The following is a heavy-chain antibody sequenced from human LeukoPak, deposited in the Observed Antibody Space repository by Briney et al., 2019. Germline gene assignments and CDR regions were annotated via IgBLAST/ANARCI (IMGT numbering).Heavy chain of an antibody. Sequence: GGSLRLSGAASGFTFSSYGMHWVRQAPGKGLEWVAVIWYDGSNKYYADSVKGRFTISRDNSKNTLYLQMNSLRAEDTAVYYCAREGYCSGGSCYSYYYGMDVWGQGTTVTVSS. CDR2: IWYDGSNK. D-gene: IGHD2-15*01. CDR3: AREGYCSGGSCYSYYYGMDV. J-gene: IGHJ6*02. CDR1: GFTFSSYG. V-gene: IGHV3-33*01.